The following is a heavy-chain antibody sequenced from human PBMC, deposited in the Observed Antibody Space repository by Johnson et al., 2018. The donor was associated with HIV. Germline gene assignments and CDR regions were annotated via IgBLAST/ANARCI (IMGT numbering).Heavy chain of an antibody. CDR3: ASGDDDGF. V-gene: IGHV3-13*01. J-gene: IGHJ3*01. D-gene: IGHD5-12*01. Sequence: VQLVESGGGLIQPGGSLRLSSAASGFTFSSYAMHWVRQATGKRLESISALGPARDTYYPHSVKGRFTISRENAKNSLYLQMNSLRAEETALYYGASGDDDGFWGQGTMVTVSS. CDR1: GFTFSSYA. CDR2: LGPARDT.